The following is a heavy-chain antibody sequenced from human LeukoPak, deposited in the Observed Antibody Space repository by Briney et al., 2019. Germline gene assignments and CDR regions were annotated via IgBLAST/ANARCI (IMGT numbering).Heavy chain of an antibody. J-gene: IGHJ4*02. CDR2: IRSKAYGGTT. V-gene: IGHV3-49*04. D-gene: IGHD1-26*01. Sequence: GGSLRLSCTASGFTFGDYSMNWVRQAPGKGLEWVGFIRSKAYGGTTEYAASVKGRFTISRDDSKSIVYLQMNSLKSEDTAVYYCSRGRRATHDYWGQGTLVTVSS. CDR1: GFTFGDYS. CDR3: SRGRRATHDY.